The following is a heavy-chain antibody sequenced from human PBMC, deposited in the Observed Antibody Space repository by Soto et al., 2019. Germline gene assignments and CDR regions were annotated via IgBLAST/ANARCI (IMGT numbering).Heavy chain of an antibody. CDR1: GFSFGSHG. D-gene: IGHD2-8*01. V-gene: IGHV3-33*03. CDR3: AKDLGSSIAGYGVQPGHSDY. Sequence: GGSLRLSCAASGFSFGSHGMHWVRQAPGKGLEWVAIIWYDGSHQYYADSVKGRFTISRDNSKNTVSLQMDSLRAEDTAVYYCAKDLGSSIAGYGVQPGHSDYWGQGTLVTVSS. CDR2: IWYDGSHQ. J-gene: IGHJ4*02.